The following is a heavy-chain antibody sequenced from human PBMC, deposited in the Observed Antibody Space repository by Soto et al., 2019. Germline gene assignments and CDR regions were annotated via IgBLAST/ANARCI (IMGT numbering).Heavy chain of an antibody. Sequence: PSETLSLTCTVSGGSISSYYWSWIRQPPGKGLEWIGYIYYSGSTNYNPSLKSRVTISVDTSKNQFSLKLSSVTAADTAVYYCARGTYPSRPLYCVFWSGYRDYYYYYMDVWGKGTTVTVS. CDR1: GGSISSYY. V-gene: IGHV4-59*01. CDR2: IYYSGST. J-gene: IGHJ6*03. CDR3: ARGTYPSRPLYCVFWSGYRDYYYYYMDV. D-gene: IGHD3-3*01.